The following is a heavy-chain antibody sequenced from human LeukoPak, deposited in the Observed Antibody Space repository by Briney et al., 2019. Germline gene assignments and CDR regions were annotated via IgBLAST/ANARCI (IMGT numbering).Heavy chain of an antibody. J-gene: IGHJ6*03. D-gene: IGHD3-10*01. CDR2: IKSKTDGGTT. CDR3: TTMVRGYYYYYMDV. V-gene: IGHV3-15*01. Sequence: PGGSLRLSCAASGFTFSNAWMSWVRQAPGKGLEWIGRIKSKTDGGTTDYAAPVKGRFTISRDDSKSTLYLQMNSLKTEDTAVYYCTTMVRGYYYYYMDVWGKGTTVTVSS. CDR1: GFTFSNAW.